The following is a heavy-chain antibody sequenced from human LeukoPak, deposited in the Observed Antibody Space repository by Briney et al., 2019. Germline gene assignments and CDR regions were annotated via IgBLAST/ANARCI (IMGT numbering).Heavy chain of an antibody. CDR2: IFYSGST. CDR3: ARTGSSWYGYYYCYMDV. CDR1: GGSISTSNYY. V-gene: IGHV4-39*07. J-gene: IGHJ6*03. Sequence: TSETLSLTCTVSGGSISTSNYYWGWIRQPPGKGLEWIGNIFYSGSTYYSPSLRSRVTISLDTSKNQFSLKLSSVTAADTAVYYCARTGSSWYGYYYCYMDVWGKGTTVTVSS. D-gene: IGHD6-13*01.